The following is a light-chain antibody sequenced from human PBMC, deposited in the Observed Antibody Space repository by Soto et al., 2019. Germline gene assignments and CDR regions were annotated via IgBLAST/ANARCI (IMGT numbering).Light chain of an antibody. CDR2: DAS. CDR1: QSVSSY. CDR3: LQRSNWPRT. Sequence: EIVLTQSPATLSLSPGERDTLSCRASQSVSSYLAWYQQKPGEAPRLLIYDASNRATGIPARFSGSGSGTDCALTISSLEPEDFALYDCLQRSNWPRTVGQGTKGEI. J-gene: IGKJ1*01. V-gene: IGKV3-11*01.